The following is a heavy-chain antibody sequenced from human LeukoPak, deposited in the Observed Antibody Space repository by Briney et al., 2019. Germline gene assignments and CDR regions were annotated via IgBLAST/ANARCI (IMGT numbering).Heavy chain of an antibody. V-gene: IGHV4-30-4*01. J-gene: IGHJ5*02. D-gene: IGHD2-15*01. CDR3: AREATDEDRLFDP. Sequence: SQTLSLTCTVSGGSISSGDYYWSWIRQPPGKGLEWIGYIYYSGSTYYNPSLKSRVTTSVDTSKNQFSLKLSSVTAADTAVYYCAREATDEDRLFDPWGQGTLVTVSS. CDR1: GGSISSGDYY. CDR2: IYYSGST.